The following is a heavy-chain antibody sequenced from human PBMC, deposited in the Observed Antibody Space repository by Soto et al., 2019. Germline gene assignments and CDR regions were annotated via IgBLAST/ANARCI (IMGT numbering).Heavy chain of an antibody. J-gene: IGHJ6*02. D-gene: IGHD3-3*01. CDR1: GYTFTSYG. CDR3: ARVLRGFQDFWSGSGYYYGMDV. V-gene: IGHV1-18*01. CDR2: ISAYNGNT. Sequence: GASVKVSCKASGYTFTSYGISWVRQAPGQGLEWMGWISAYNGNTNYAQKLQGRVTMTTDTSTSTAYMELRSLRSDDTAVYYCARVLRGFQDFWSGSGYYYGMDVWGQGTTVTVSS.